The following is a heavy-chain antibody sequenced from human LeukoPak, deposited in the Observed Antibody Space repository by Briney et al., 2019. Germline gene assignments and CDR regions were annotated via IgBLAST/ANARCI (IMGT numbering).Heavy chain of an antibody. CDR1: GFSLSTSGMC. J-gene: IGHJ4*02. CDR3: ASLIAASSYFDY. V-gene: IGHV2-70*11. Sequence: ESGPALVKPTQTLTLTCTFSGFSLSTSGMCVSWIRQPPGKALEWLARIDWDDDKYYSTSLRTRVSISKDTSKEQVVLTMTNMDPGDTATYYCASLIAASSYFDYWGQGMLVTVPS. D-gene: IGHD6-13*01. CDR2: IDWDDDK.